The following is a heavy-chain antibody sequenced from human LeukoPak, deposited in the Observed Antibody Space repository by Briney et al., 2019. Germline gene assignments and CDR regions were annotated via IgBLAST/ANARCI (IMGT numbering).Heavy chain of an antibody. D-gene: IGHD1-26*01. V-gene: IGHV4-59*12. J-gene: IGHJ4*02. CDR2: IYYSGST. Sequence: SETLSLTCTVSGGSISIYYWSWIRQPPGKGLEWIGYIYYSGSTNYNPSLKSRVTISVDTSKNQFSLKLSSVTAADTAVYYCARGVPPHSGWAMYYFDYWGQGTLVTVSS. CDR1: GGSISIYY. CDR3: ARGVPPHSGWAMYYFDY.